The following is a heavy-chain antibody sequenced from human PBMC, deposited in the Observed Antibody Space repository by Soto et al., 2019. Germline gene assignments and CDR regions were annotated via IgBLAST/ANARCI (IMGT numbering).Heavy chain of an antibody. CDR3: AREQSYTLAQYFYYYGMDV. CDR1: GFTFSNYA. J-gene: IGHJ6*04. D-gene: IGHD1-26*01. V-gene: IGHV3-30-3*01. Sequence: GGSLRLSCAASGFTFSNYAIHWVRQAPGKGLEWVAVISYDGSNKYYADSVRGRFTISRDNSKIALYLQMNSLRTEDTAVYYCAREQSYTLAQYFYYYGMDVWGKGTTVTVSS. CDR2: ISYDGSNK.